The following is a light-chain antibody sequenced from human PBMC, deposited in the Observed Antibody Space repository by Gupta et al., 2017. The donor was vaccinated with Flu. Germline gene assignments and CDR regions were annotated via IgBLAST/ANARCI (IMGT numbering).Light chain of an antibody. CDR2: AAS. V-gene: IGKV1-39*01. J-gene: IGKJ2*01. CDR3: QQSYSTPPLYT. Sequence: SLSASVGDRVTITCRASQSISSYLNWYQQKPGKAPKLLIYAASSLQSGVPSRFSGSGSGTDFTLTISSLQPEDFATYYCQQSYSTPPLYTFGQGTKLEIK. CDR1: QSISSY.